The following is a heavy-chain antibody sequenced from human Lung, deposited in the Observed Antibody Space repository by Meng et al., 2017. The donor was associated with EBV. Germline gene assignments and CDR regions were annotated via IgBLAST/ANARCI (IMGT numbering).Heavy chain of an antibody. D-gene: IGHD1-20*01. V-gene: IGHV4-4*02. J-gene: IGHJ4*02. CDR1: SASISSNNY. CDR3: ARAPGNWNFDS. Sequence: QVQLQEPGPGLVKPSGALFLTCTVSSASISSNNYCTWVRQSPGKGLEWIGEIYHNENTNYNPSLMSRVTMSLDKSKNHFSLNLRSVTAADTAVYFCARAPGNWNFDSWGQGTLVTVSS. CDR2: IYHNENT.